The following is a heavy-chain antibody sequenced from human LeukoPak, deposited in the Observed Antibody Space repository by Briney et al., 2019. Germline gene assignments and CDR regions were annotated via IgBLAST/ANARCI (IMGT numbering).Heavy chain of an antibody. CDR1: GYTFTNYG. CDR3: VRGNGSNYFDY. D-gene: IGHD4-23*01. J-gene: IGHJ4*02. Sequence: ASVKVSCKASGYTFTNYGLSWVRQAPGQGLEWMGWISAKNGNTHYAQKFQDRVTMTTETSTSTAFMELRSLRSDDTAVYYCVRGNGSNYFDYWGQGTLVTVSS. CDR2: ISAKNGNT. V-gene: IGHV1-18*01.